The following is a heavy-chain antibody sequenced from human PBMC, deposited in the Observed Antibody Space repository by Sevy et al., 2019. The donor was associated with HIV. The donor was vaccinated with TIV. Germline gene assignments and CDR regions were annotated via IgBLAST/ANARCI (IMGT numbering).Heavy chain of an antibody. CDR2: IYYSAST. CDR1: GGSISNFY. D-gene: IGHD3-9*01. Sequence: SETLSLTCTVSGGSISNFYWSWIRQPPGKGLEWIGNIYYSASTNYNPSLKSRVTISVATSKNQLSLRLNSVTAADTAVYYCAREPPYYDILSGYSYGMDVWGQGTTVTVSS. CDR3: AREPPYYDILSGYSYGMDV. V-gene: IGHV4-59*01. J-gene: IGHJ6*02.